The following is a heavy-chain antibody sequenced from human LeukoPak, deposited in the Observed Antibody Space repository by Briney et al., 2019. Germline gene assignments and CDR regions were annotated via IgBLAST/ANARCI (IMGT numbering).Heavy chain of an antibody. V-gene: IGHV3-23*01. Sequence: GGSLRLSCAASGFTFSSYAMSWVRQAPGKGLEWVSAISGSGGSTYYADSVKGRFTISRDNSKNTLYLQMNSLRAEDTAVYYCATTGGGIAAAGNRYYFDYWGQGTLVTVSS. CDR3: ATTGGGIAAAGNRYYFDY. CDR2: ISGSGGST. D-gene: IGHD6-13*01. J-gene: IGHJ4*02. CDR1: GFTFSSYA.